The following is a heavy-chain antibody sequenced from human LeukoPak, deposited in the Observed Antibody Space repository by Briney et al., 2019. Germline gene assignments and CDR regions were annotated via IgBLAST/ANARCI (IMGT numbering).Heavy chain of an antibody. CDR3: TRRAYCGDDCYSGLDY. J-gene: IGHJ4*02. Sequence: GGSLRLSCAASGFTFSGSVMHWVRQPSGKGLEWVGRIRSKTNNDATAYAASVKGRFTIYRDDSKNVAYLQMNRLKIEDTAVYFCTRRAYCGDDCYSGLDYWGQGTLVTVSS. V-gene: IGHV3-73*01. CDR2: IRSKTNNDAT. CDR1: GFTFSGSV. D-gene: IGHD2-21*02.